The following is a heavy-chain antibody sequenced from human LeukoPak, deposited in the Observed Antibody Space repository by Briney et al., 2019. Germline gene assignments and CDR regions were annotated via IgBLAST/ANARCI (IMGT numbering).Heavy chain of an antibody. D-gene: IGHD3-3*01. Sequence: GGSLRLSCPASGFIVSLNHMTWVRQAPGRGLEWVSVIYGGGITYYADSVRGRFTISRDYSNNTLYLQMNNVRADDTAVYYCARVITVFGGFDPWGQGTLVTVSS. CDR3: ARVITVFGGFDP. V-gene: IGHV3-53*01. CDR1: GFIVSLNH. J-gene: IGHJ5*02. CDR2: IYGGGIT.